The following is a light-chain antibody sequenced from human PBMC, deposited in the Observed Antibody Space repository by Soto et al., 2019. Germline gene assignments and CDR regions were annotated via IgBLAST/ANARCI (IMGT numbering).Light chain of an antibody. J-gene: IGKJ3*01. CDR2: GAS. Sequence: EIVLTKSPGTLCLSPGEIATLSCRASQSVSNNYLAWYQQKSGQAPRLLISGASNRATGIPDRFSGSGSGTDFTLGISRLVPEDLAVYYCEQYGTSPCTFGPGTK. CDR1: QSVSNNY. V-gene: IGKV3-20*01. CDR3: EQYGTSPCT.